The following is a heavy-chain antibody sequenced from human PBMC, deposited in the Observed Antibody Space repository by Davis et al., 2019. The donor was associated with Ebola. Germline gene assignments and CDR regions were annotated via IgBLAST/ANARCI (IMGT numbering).Heavy chain of an antibody. CDR1: GYTFTGYF. Sequence: AASVKVSCKASGYTFTGYFMHWVRQAPGQGLEWMGRINPDSGGTDYAQKFQGRVTMTRDMSVSTAYMELSSLRSDDTALYYCARGYSSGSNWFDPWGQGTLVTVSS. V-gene: IGHV1-2*06. CDR3: ARGYSSGSNWFDP. J-gene: IGHJ5*02. D-gene: IGHD6-19*01. CDR2: INPDSGGT.